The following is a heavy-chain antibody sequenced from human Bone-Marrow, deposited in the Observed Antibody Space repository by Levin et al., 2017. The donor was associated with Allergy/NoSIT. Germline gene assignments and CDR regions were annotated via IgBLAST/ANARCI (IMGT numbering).Heavy chain of an antibody. Sequence: LSGGSLRLSCSASGFTFSNYAMHWVRQAPGKGLEPVSAITANGGNTYYADSVKDRFTISRDNSKNTLYLQMSSLRTEDTAVYFCVKEWLGYYFDYWGQGTLVTVSS. V-gene: IGHV3-64D*06. CDR2: ITANGGNT. CDR3: VKEWLGYYFDY. J-gene: IGHJ4*02. CDR1: GFTFSNYA. D-gene: IGHD6-19*01.